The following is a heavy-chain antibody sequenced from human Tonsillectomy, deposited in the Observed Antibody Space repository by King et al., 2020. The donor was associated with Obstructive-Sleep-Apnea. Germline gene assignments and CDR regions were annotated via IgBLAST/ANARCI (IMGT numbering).Heavy chain of an antibody. J-gene: IGHJ4*02. CDR1: GFTVSSTY. D-gene: IGHD5-18*01. CDR2: LYSGGAT. V-gene: IGHV3-66*01. Sequence: VQLVESGGGLVQPGGSLRLSCAVSGFTVSSTYMSWVRQAPGKGLEWVSTLYSGGATDYADSVKGRFTISRDTSKNTLYLQMNSLRAEDTAVYFCARGLGYSYGYSFDYWGLGTLVTVSS. CDR3: ARGLGYSYGYSFDY.